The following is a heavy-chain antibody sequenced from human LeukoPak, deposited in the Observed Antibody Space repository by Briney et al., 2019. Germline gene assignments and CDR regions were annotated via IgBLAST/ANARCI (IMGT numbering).Heavy chain of an antibody. Sequence: RGESLKISCKGSGYSFTSYWIGWVRQMPGKGLEWMGIIYPGDSDTRYSPSFQGQVTISADKSISTAYLQWSSLKASDTAMYYCARSSTVHYDFWSGYSAYFDYWGQGTLVTVSS. V-gene: IGHV5-51*01. D-gene: IGHD3-3*01. CDR2: IYPGDSDT. CDR1: GYSFTSYW. CDR3: ARSSTVHYDFWSGYSAYFDY. J-gene: IGHJ4*02.